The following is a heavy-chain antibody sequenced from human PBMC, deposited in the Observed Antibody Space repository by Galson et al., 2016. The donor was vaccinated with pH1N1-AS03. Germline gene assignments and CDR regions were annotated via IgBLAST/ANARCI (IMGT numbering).Heavy chain of an antibody. J-gene: IGHJ4*02. CDR1: GYNFINYA. V-gene: IGHV1-3*01. D-gene: IGHD5-18*01. CDR3: ATLYTYGLTAFDY. CDR2: ISPGNGNT. Sequence: SVKVSCKASGYNFINYAIHWVRQAPGQSLEWMGRISPGNGNTQFSQKFQGKFTLTRDTSATTAYMELSSLRSEDTAVYYCATLYTYGLTAFDYWGQGTLVTVSS.